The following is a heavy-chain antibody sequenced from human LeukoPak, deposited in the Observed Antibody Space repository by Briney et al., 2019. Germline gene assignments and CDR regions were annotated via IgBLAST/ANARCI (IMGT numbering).Heavy chain of an antibody. D-gene: IGHD4-17*01. CDR2: IYYSGRT. J-gene: IGHJ4*02. CDR3: ARLKSSYGDYYFDY. V-gene: IGHV4-39*01. Sequence: PSETLSLTCTVSGGSISSSTYYWGWIRQPPGKGLEWLGNIYYSGRTYYNPSLKNRLTISVDTSRNQFSLNLRSVTAADTAVYYCARLKSSYGDYYFDYWGQGTLVTVSS. CDR1: GGSISSSTYY.